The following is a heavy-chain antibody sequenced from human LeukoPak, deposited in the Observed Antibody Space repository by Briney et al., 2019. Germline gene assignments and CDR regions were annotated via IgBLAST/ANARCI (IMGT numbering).Heavy chain of an antibody. CDR1: GFTFDDYG. CDR3: TRVGYIDEGINY. D-gene: IGHD5-24*01. V-gene: IGHV3-7*04. CDR2: IKQDGSKK. J-gene: IGHJ4*02. Sequence: GGSLRLSCAASGFTFDDYGMNWVRQAPGKGLEWVANIKQDGSKKSYVDSVKGRFTISRDDAKNSLYLQMNSLRAEDTAIYYCTRVGYIDEGINYWGQGTLVTVSS.